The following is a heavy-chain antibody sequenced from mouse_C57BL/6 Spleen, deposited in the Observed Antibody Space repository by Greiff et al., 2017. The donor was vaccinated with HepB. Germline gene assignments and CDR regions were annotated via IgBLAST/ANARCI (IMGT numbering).Heavy chain of an antibody. J-gene: IGHJ4*01. CDR1: GYSITSGYY. V-gene: IGHV3-6*01. CDR3: ARIYSNYYAMDY. D-gene: IGHD2-5*01. Sequence: EVKLQESGPGLVKPSQSLSLTCSVTGYSITSGYYWNWIRQFPGNKLEWMGYISYDGSNNYNPSLKNRISITRDTSKNQFFLKLNSVTTEDTDTYYCARIYSNYYAMDYWSQGTSVTVSS. CDR2: ISYDGSN.